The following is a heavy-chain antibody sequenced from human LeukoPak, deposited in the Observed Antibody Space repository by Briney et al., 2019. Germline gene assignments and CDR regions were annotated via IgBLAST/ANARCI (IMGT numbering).Heavy chain of an antibody. CDR1: GDSISSNIYY. CDR3: ARSKRMAYYYYMDV. D-gene: IGHD5-24*01. V-gene: IGHV4-39*07. CDR2: FHYSGST. J-gene: IGHJ6*03. Sequence: SETLSLTCTVSGDSISSNIYYWAWIRQPPGKGLEWIGSFHYSGSTYYNPSLKSRVTISVDTSKNQFSLKLSSVTAADTAVYYCARSKRMAYYYYMDVWGKGTTVTISS.